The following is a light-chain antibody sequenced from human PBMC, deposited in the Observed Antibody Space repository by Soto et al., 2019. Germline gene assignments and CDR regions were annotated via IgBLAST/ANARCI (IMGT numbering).Light chain of an antibody. J-gene: IGLJ1*01. CDR3: SSFAGSNSFV. CDR1: SNDVGGYNY. V-gene: IGLV2-8*01. CDR2: EVN. Sequence: QSALTQPPSASGSPGQSVTISCTGTSNDVGGYNYVSWYQQHPGKAPKLMIYEVNKRPSGVPDRFSGSKSGNTASLTVSGLQAEDEADYYCSSFAGSNSFVFGTGTKVTVL.